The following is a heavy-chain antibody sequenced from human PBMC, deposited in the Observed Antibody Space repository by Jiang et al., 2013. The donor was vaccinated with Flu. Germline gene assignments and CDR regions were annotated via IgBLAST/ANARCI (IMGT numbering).Heavy chain of an antibody. D-gene: IGHD3-10*01. V-gene: IGHV3-20*04. CDR2: INRNGRST. Sequence: LSCAASGFTFDDYGMSWVRQAPGKGLEWVSGINRNGRSTGYADSVKGRFTISRDNAKNSLYLQMNSLRAEDTALYYCARNNYGSGMTAFDIWGQGTMVTVSS. J-gene: IGHJ3*02. CDR1: GFTFDDYG. CDR3: ARNNYGSGMTAFDI.